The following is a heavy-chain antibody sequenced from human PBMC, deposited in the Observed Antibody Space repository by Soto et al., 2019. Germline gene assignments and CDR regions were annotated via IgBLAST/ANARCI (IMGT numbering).Heavy chain of an antibody. CDR1: GYSFTSYW. Sequence: PGASLKISCKGSGYSFTSYWVAWVRQMPGKGLEWMGVFYPGDSDTRYSPSFQGQVTISGDKSISTAYLQWSGLQASDTAIYYCARGSGSYSAGFDYWGQGTVVTVSS. V-gene: IGHV5-51*01. D-gene: IGHD1-26*01. J-gene: IGHJ4*02. CDR3: ARGSGSYSAGFDY. CDR2: FYPGDSDT.